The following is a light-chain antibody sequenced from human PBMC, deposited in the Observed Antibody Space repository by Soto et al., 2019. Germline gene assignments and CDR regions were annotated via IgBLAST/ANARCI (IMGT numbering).Light chain of an antibody. Sequence: DIQMTQSPSSLSASVGDRVTITCRAIQSISSYLNWYQQKPGKAPKLLIYAASSLQSGVPSRFSGSGSGTDFTLTISSLQPEDFATYYFQQSYSTFFTFGGGNKVEIK. CDR2: AAS. V-gene: IGKV1-39*01. CDR1: QSISSY. CDR3: QQSYSTFFT. J-gene: IGKJ4*01.